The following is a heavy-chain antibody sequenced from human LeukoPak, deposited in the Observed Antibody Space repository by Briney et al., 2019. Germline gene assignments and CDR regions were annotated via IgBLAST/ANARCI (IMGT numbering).Heavy chain of an antibody. CDR3: ARVSEGATYCSGGSCYWHYYYMDV. J-gene: IGHJ6*03. Sequence: GGSLRLSCLASKFTFSRYSMNWVRQAPGKGLEWVSYISSSSSTIYYADSVKGRFTISRDNAKNSQYLQMNSLRAEDTAVYYCARVSEGATYCSGGSCYWHYYYMDVWGKGTTVTVSS. D-gene: IGHD2-15*01. V-gene: IGHV3-48*01. CDR1: KFTFSRYS. CDR2: ISSSSSTI.